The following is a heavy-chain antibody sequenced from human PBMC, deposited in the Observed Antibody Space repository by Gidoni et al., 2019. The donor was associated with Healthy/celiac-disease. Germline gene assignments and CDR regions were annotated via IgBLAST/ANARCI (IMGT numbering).Heavy chain of an antibody. CDR2: ISGGGGST. Sequence: EVQLLESGGGSVQPGGSLRLPGPASGFTFRSHAMSWVRQAPGKGLEWVSAISGGGGSTYYADSVKGRFTISRDHSKNTLYLQMNSLRAEDTAVYYCAKTIAVAGKGTPDRGGFDYWGQGTLVTVSS. V-gene: IGHV3-23*01. J-gene: IGHJ4*02. D-gene: IGHD6-19*01. CDR3: AKTIAVAGKGTPDRGGFDY. CDR1: GFTFRSHA.